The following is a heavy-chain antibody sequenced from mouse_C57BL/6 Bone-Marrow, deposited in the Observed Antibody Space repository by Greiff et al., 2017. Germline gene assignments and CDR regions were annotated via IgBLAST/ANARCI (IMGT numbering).Heavy chain of an antibody. CDR3: ARTGDYAWFAY. V-gene: IGHV1-81*01. CDR2: IYPRSGIT. Sequence: QVQLKQSGAELARPGASVKLSCKASGYTFTSYGISWVKQRTGQGLEWIGEIYPRSGITYYNEKFKGKATLTADKSSSTAYMELRSLTSEDSAVYFCARTGDYAWFAYWGQGTLVTVSA. CDR1: GYTFTSYG. J-gene: IGHJ3*01. D-gene: IGHD2-4*01.